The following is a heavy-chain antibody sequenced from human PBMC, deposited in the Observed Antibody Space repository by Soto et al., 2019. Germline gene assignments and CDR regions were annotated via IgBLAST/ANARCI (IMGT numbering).Heavy chain of an antibody. CDR1: GGSISSGDYY. CDR3: ARSMTTVTTNDY. CDR2: IYHSGST. D-gene: IGHD4-17*01. J-gene: IGHJ4*02. Sequence: PSETLSLTCTVSGGSISSGDYYWSWIRQPPRKGLEWIGYIYHSGSTYYNPSLKSRVTISVDRSKNQFSLKLSSVTAADTAVYYCARSMTTVTTNDYWGQGSLVTVS. V-gene: IGHV4-30-2*01.